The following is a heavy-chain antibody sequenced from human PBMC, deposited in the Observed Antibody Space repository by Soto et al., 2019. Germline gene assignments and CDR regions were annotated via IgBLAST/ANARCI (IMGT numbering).Heavy chain of an antibody. V-gene: IGHV1-3*01. J-gene: IGHJ4*02. CDR3: ARVDDYVRGSYRSLYY. D-gene: IGHD3-16*02. CDR2: INAGNGNT. Sequence: ASVKVSCKASGYTFTSYAMHWVRQAPGQRLEWMGWINAGNGNTKYSQKFQGRVTITRDTSASTAYMELSSLRSEDTAVYYCARVDDYVRGSYRSLYYWGQGTLVPVSS. CDR1: GYTFTSYA.